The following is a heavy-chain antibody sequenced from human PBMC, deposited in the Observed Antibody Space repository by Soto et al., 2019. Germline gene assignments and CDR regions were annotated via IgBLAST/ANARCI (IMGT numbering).Heavy chain of an antibody. CDR1: GFTFSNYW. CDR2: INSDGSTT. J-gene: IGHJ4*02. D-gene: IGHD6-19*01. Sequence: EVLLVESGGGLVQPGGSLRLSCAASGFTFSNYWMHWVRQAPGKGLVWVSRINSDGSTTSYADSVKGRFTISRDNAKNTLYLQMNSLRVEDTAVYFCARGAVGRYNFDSWGQGTLVPVSS. CDR3: ARGAVGRYNFDS. V-gene: IGHV3-74*01.